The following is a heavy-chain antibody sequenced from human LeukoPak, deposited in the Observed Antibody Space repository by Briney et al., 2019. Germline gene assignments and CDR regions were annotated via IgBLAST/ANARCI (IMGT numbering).Heavy chain of an antibody. J-gene: IGHJ4*02. CDR3: ATYCSSTSCYHLYFDY. CDR1: GFTFSSYA. Sequence: GGSLRLSCAASGFTFSSYAMSWVRQAPGKGLEWASAISGSGGSTYYADSVKGRFTISRDNSKNTLYLQMNSLRAEDTAVYYCATYCSSTSCYHLYFDYWGQGTLVTVSS. D-gene: IGHD2-2*01. V-gene: IGHV3-23*01. CDR2: ISGSGGST.